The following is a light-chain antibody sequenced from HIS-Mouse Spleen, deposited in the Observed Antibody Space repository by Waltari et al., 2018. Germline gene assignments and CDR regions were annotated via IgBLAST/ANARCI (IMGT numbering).Light chain of an antibody. CDR2: EDS. Sequence: SYELTQTPSVSVSPGQTARLPCSGDAFPKKHAYVYQLKSGQAPVLVIYEDSKRPSGIPERFSGSSSGTMATLTISGAQVEDEADYYCYSTDSSGNHRVFGGGTKLTVL. J-gene: IGLJ2*01. CDR1: AFPKKH. CDR3: YSTDSSGNHRV. V-gene: IGLV3-10*01.